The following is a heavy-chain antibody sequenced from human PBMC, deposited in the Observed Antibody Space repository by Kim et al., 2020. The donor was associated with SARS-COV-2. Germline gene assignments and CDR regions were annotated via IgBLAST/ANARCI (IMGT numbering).Heavy chain of an antibody. J-gene: IGHJ4*02. CDR1: GFTFSSYA. V-gene: IGHV3-23*01. CDR3: AKVASDIVVVPARYRLFYFDY. D-gene: IGHD2-2*01. CDR2: ISGSGGST. Sequence: GGSLRLSCAASGFTFSSYAMSWVRQAPGKGLEWVSAISGSGGSTYYADSVKGRFTISRDNSKNTLYLQMNSLRAEVTAVYYCAKVASDIVVVPARYRLFYFDYWGQGTLVTVSS.